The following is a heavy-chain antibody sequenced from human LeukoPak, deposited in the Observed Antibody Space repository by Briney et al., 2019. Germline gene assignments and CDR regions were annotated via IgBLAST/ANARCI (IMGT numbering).Heavy chain of an antibody. CDR1: GFTFDDYA. V-gene: IGHV3-9*01. CDR3: AKDNRIGGYDWSLGY. D-gene: IGHD5-12*01. J-gene: IGHJ4*02. CDR2: ISWNSGSI. Sequence: PGRSLRPSCAASGFTFDDYAMHWVRQAPGKGLEWVSGISWNSGSIGYADSVKGRFTISRDNAKNSLYLQVNSLRAEDTALYYCAKDNRIGGYDWSLGYWGQGTLVTVSS.